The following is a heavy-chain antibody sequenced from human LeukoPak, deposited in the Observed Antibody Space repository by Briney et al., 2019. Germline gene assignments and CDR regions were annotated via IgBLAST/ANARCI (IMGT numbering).Heavy chain of an antibody. CDR3: VSYYDSSGYYYGDYFDY. V-gene: IGHV4-34*01. D-gene: IGHD3-22*01. CDR2: INHSGST. Sequence: SETLSLTCAVYGGSFSGYYWSWIRQPPGKGLEWFGEINHSGSTNYNPSLKSRVTISVDTSKNQFSLKLSSVTAADTAVYYCVSYYDSSGYYYGDYFDYWGQGTLVTVSS. CDR1: GGSFSGYY. J-gene: IGHJ4*01.